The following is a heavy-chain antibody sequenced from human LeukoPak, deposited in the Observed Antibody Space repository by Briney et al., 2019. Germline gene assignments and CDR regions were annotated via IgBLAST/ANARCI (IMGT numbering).Heavy chain of an antibody. D-gene: IGHD1-26*01. Sequence: GGSLRLSRAASGFSFSTYNMNWVRQAPGAGLEGVANIKQDGSEKYYVDSVKGRFTISRDNAKNSLYLQMNSLRAEDTAVYYCARSSSGSGGYYMDVWGKGTTVTVSS. V-gene: IGHV3-7*01. CDR2: IKQDGSEK. J-gene: IGHJ6*03. CDR1: GFSFSTYN. CDR3: ARSSSGSGGYYMDV.